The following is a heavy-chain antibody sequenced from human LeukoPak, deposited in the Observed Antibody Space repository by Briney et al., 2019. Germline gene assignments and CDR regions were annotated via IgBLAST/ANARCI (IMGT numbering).Heavy chain of an antibody. CDR2: INHSGST. CDR3: ARVNPRSTLVDY. D-gene: IGHD6-13*01. J-gene: IGHJ4*02. V-gene: IGHV4-34*01. Sequence: SETLSLTCAVYGESFSGYYWSWIRQPPGKGLEWIGEINHSGSTNYNPSLKSRVTISVDTSKNQFSLKLSSVTAADTAVYYCARVNPRSTLVDYWGQGTLVTVSS. CDR1: GESFSGYY.